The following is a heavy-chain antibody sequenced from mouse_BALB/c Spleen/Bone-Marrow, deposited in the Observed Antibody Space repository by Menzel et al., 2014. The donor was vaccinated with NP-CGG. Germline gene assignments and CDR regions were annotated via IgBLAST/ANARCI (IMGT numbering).Heavy chain of an antibody. V-gene: IGHV4-1*02. D-gene: IGHD1-1*01. CDR1: GFDFSGYW. J-gene: IGHJ1*01. Sequence: EVNLQESGGGLVQPGGSLKLSCAASGFDFSGYWMGWVRQAPGKGLEWIGEINPDSSTINYTQSLKVKFIISRNNAKSTLYLQMNKVRSEDAALYYCARLNYYGSLFVWCEGTTVTISS. CDR3: ARLNYYGSLFV. CDR2: INPDSSTI.